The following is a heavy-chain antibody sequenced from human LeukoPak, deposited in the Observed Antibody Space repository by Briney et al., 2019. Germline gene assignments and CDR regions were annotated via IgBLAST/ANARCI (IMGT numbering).Heavy chain of an antibody. Sequence: PGGSLRLSCVASGVTFSSYWMHWVRQAPGKGLVWVSRINSDGSNTNYADSVKGRFTISRDNAKNPLYLQMNSLRAEDTAVYYCHATLSSFHYWGQGTLISVSS. D-gene: IGHD3-10*01. V-gene: IGHV3-74*01. CDR3: HATLSSFHY. CDR1: GVTFSSYW. J-gene: IGHJ4*02. CDR2: INSDGSNT.